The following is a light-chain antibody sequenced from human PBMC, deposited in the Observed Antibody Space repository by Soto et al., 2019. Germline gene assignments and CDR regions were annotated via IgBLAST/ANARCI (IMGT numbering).Light chain of an antibody. J-gene: IGKJ1*01. CDR3: QQYGTSPWT. Sequence: EIVLTQSPGTLSLSPGERAALSCRASQSVSNNYFSWYQQKPGQAPRLLIHNASSRATGIPDRFSGSGSGTDFTLTISRLEPEDFVVYYCQQYGTSPWTFGQGTKVEIK. V-gene: IGKV3-20*01. CDR1: QSVSNNY. CDR2: NAS.